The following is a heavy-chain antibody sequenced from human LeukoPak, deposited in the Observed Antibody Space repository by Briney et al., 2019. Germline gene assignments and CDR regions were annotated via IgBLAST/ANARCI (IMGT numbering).Heavy chain of an antibody. Sequence: PSQTLSLTCTISGDSVSSNSAAWNWIRQSPSRGLEWLGRTYYRSKWYNDYAVSVKSRITINPDTSKNQFSLQLSSVTAADTAVYYCARDLPGSYPDHDAFDIWGQGTMVTVSS. CDR2: TYYRSKWYN. CDR1: GDSVSSNSAA. D-gene: IGHD1-26*01. CDR3: ARDLPGSYPDHDAFDI. J-gene: IGHJ3*02. V-gene: IGHV6-1*01.